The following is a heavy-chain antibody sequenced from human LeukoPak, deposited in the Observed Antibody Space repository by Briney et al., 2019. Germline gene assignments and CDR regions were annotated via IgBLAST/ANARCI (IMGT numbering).Heavy chain of an antibody. D-gene: IGHD6-19*01. V-gene: IGHV4-59*01. Sequence: PSETLSLTCTVSGGSISGYYWSWIRQPPGKGLEWIGYIYYSGSTNYNPSLKSRVTISVDTSKNQFSLKLSSVTAADTAVYYCAREAVAGTGIDYWGQGTLVTVSS. CDR2: IYYSGST. CDR1: GGSISGYY. J-gene: IGHJ4*02. CDR3: AREAVAGTGIDY.